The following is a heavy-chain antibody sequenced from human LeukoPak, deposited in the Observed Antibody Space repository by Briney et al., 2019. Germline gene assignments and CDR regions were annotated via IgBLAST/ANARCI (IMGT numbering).Heavy chain of an antibody. CDR2: INHSGST. Sequence: SETLSLTCAVYGGSFSGYYWSWIRQPPGKGLEWIGEINHSGSTNYNPSLKSRVTISVDTSKNQFSLKLSSVTAADTAVYYCATDPLTTNPNWSQGTLVTVSS. D-gene: IGHD4-17*01. J-gene: IGHJ4*02. V-gene: IGHV4-34*01. CDR3: ATDPLTTNPN. CDR1: GGSFSGYY.